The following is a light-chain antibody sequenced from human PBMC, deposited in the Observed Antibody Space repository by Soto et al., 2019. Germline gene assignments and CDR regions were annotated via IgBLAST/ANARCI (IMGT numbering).Light chain of an antibody. V-gene: IGLV2-23*02. Sequence: QSVLTQPASVSGSPGQSITISCTGTSSDVGSYNLVSWYQQHPGKAPKLMIYVVSKRPSGVSNRFSGSKSGNTASLTISGLQAEDEADYYCCSYAGSSYVFGTGTKVTVL. CDR1: SSDVGSYNL. J-gene: IGLJ1*01. CDR2: VVS. CDR3: CSYAGSSYV.